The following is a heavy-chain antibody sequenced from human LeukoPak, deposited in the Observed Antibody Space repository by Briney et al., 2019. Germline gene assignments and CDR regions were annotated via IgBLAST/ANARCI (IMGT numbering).Heavy chain of an antibody. CDR3: ARDEDYGGNLGAFDI. CDR1: GFTVSSNY. D-gene: IGHD4-23*01. J-gene: IGHJ3*02. V-gene: IGHV3-66*01. CDR2: IYSGGST. Sequence: GGSLRLSCAASGFTVSSNYMSWVRQAPGKWLEWVAVIYSGGSTYYADSVKGRFTISRDNSKNTLYLQMNSLRAEDTAVYYCARDEDYGGNLGAFDIWGQGTMVTVSS.